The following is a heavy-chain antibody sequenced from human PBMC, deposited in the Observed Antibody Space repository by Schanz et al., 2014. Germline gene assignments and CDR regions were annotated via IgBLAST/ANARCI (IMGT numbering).Heavy chain of an antibody. CDR1: GVDLSGNA. Sequence: VQLVESGGDLVQPGGSLRLSCAGSGVDLSGNALHWVRQAPGKGLEWVSTVYMSAASTRYADSVKGRFIISRDSSKNTLFLQMNSLRPEDTALYFCARDEGRDGYNLAFDVWGQGTLVTVSS. V-gene: IGHV3-23*04. CDR2: VYMSAAST. D-gene: IGHD5-12*01. J-gene: IGHJ3*01. CDR3: ARDEGRDGYNLAFDV.